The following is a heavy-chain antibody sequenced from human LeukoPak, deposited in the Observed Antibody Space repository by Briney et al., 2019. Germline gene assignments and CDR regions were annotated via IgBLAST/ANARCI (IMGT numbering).Heavy chain of an antibody. J-gene: IGHJ4*02. D-gene: IGHD3-10*01. Sequence: PGGSLRLSCTASGFTFGDYAMSWVRQAPGKGLEWVGFIRSKAYGGTTEYAASVKGRFTISRDDSKSIAYLQMNSLKTEDTAVYYRTSRPSYYYGSGIDYWGQGTLVTVSS. CDR3: TSRPSYYYGSGIDY. CDR2: IRSKAYGGTT. V-gene: IGHV3-49*04. CDR1: GFTFGDYA.